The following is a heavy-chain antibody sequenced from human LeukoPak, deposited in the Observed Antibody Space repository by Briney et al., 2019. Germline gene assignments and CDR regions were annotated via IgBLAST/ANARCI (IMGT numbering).Heavy chain of an antibody. D-gene: IGHD6-6*01. J-gene: IGHJ3*02. CDR2: IYRSGST. CDR1: GGSISSGGYS. V-gene: IGHV4-30-2*01. Sequence: SETLSLTCAVSGGSISSGGYSWSWIRQPPGKGLEWIGYIYRSGSTYYNPSLKSRVTISVDRSKNQFSLKLSSVTAADTAVYYCARTVEQLDAFDIWGQGTMVTVSS. CDR3: ARTVEQLDAFDI.